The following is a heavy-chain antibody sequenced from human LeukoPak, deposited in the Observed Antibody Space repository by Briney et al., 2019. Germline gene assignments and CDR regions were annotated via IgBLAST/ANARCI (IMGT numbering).Heavy chain of an antibody. CDR1: GFTFSTYA. CDR3: ARRMGATVVVIRDAFDI. CDR2: ISYDGSNK. V-gene: IGHV3-30-3*01. J-gene: IGHJ3*02. Sequence: PGRPLRLSCAASGFTFSTYAMHWVRQAPGKGLDWVAVISYDGSNKYYADSVKGRFTISRDNSKKTLYLQMNSLRAEDTAVYYCARRMGATVVVIRDAFDIWGQGTMVTVSS. D-gene: IGHD3-22*01.